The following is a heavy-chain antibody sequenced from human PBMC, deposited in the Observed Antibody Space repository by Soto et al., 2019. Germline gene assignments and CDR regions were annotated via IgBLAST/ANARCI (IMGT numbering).Heavy chain of an antibody. CDR2: FNVEDGQT. CDR3: GILQAKGDIDY. Sequence: VRQTHEKGVEWMRSFNVEDGQTMYARKFKGRVTMTEDTSADTAYMELSSLRSDYTAVYYCGILQAKGDIDYWGQGSRVTVS. V-gene: IGHV1-24*01. J-gene: IGHJ4*02. D-gene: IGHD2-21*02.